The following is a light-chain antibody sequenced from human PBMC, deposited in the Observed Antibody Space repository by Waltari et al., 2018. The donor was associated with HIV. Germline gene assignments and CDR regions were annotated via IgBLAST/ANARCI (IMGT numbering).Light chain of an antibody. CDR2: GGS. CDR1: QSVSSSQ. V-gene: IGKV3-20*01. J-gene: IGKJ2*01. Sequence: EIVLTQSPGTLSMSPGERAILSCRASQSVSSSQIAWYQQKRGQAPRLLIYGGSSRATGIPDRFSDSGSGTHHTLTISRLEPEDFAVYYCHQYGNSPRTFGQGTKLEIK. CDR3: HQYGNSPRT.